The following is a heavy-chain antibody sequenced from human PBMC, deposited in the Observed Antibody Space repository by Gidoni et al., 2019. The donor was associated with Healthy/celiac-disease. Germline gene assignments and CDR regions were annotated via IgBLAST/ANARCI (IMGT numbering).Heavy chain of an antibody. D-gene: IGHD6-19*01. J-gene: IGHJ4*02. Sequence: EVQLLESGGGLVQPGGSLRLSCAASGFTFSSYAMSWVRQGPGKGLGWVSAISGSGGSTYYADSVKGRFTISRDNSKNTLYLQMNSLRAEDTAVYYCAKDLTVAVASRGGFDYWGQGTLVTVSS. V-gene: IGHV3-23*01. CDR3: AKDLTVAVASRGGFDY. CDR1: GFTFSSYA. CDR2: ISGSGGST.